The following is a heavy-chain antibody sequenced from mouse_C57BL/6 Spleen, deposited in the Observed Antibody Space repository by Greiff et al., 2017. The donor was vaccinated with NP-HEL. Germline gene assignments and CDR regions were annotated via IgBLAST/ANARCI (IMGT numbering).Heavy chain of an antibody. V-gene: IGHV1-69*01. Sequence: VQLHQPGAELVMPGASVKLSCKASGYTFTSYWMHWVKQRPGQGLEWIGEIDPSDSYTNYNQKFKGKSTLTVDKSSSTAYMQLSSLTSEDSAVYYCARRTVFDVWGTGTTVTVSS. J-gene: IGHJ1*03. D-gene: IGHD1-1*01. CDR3: ARRTVFDV. CDR2: IDPSDSYT. CDR1: GYTFTSYW.